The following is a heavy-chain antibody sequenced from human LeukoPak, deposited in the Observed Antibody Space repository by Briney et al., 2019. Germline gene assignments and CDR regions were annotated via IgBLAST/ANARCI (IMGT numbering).Heavy chain of an antibody. CDR2: IYYSGST. CDR3: ARGLNYYGSGSYYYYMDV. J-gene: IGHJ6*03. V-gene: IGHV4-59*01. CDR1: GASISSYY. Sequence: SETLSLTCTVSGASISSYYWSWIRQPPGKGLEWIGYIYYSGSTNYNPSLKSRVTISVDTSKNQFSLKLSSVTAADTAVYYCARGLNYYGSGSYYYYMDVWGKGTTVTISS. D-gene: IGHD3-10*01.